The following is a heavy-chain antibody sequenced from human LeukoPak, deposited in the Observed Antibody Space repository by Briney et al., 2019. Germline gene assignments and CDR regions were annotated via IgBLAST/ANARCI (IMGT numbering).Heavy chain of an antibody. CDR2: ISWNSGSI. CDR3: AKDIRGDIVAVVAGTGAFDI. Sequence: GRSLRLSCAASGFTFDDYAMHWVRQAPGKGLEWVSGISWNSGSIGYADSVKGRFTISRDNAKNSLYLQMNSLRAEDTALYYCAKDIRGDIVAVVAGTGAFDIWGQGTMVTVSS. CDR1: GFTFDDYA. J-gene: IGHJ3*02. D-gene: IGHD2-15*01. V-gene: IGHV3-9*01.